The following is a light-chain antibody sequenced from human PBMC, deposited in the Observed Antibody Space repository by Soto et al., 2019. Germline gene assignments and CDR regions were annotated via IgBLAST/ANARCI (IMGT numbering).Light chain of an antibody. CDR3: QHYNSYSEA. V-gene: IGKV1-9*01. J-gene: IGKJ1*01. CDR2: AAS. Sequence: IQLTQSPSSLSASVGDRVTITCRVSQGISSYLAWYQQKPGKAPKLLIYAASTLQSGVPSRFSGSGSGTEFTLTISSLQPDDFATYYCQHYNSYSEAFGQGTKVDIK. CDR1: QGISSY.